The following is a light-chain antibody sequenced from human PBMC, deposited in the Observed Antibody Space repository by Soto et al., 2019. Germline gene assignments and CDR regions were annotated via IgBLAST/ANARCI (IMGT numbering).Light chain of an antibody. CDR2: DAS. J-gene: IGKJ1*01. Sequence: EIVLTQSRATLSLSPGERATLSCRASQRISGYLSWYQHKPGQAPRLLIYDASHRATGIPVRFSGSWSVADYPLTISSLEPEDFAVYYCQQRSNLPWTFGQGTKV. V-gene: IGKV3-11*01. CDR3: QQRSNLPWT. CDR1: QRISGY.